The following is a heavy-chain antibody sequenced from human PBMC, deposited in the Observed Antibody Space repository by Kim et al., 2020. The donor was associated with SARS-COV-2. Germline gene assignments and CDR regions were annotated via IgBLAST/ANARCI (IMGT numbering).Heavy chain of an antibody. V-gene: IGHV3-7*03. CDR3: ARRQSIAAAGTWLSSAYYFDY. CDR1: GFTFSSYW. Sequence: GGSLRLSCAAPGFTFSSYWMSWVRQAPGKGLEWVANIKQDGSEKYYVDSVKGRFTISRDNAKNSLYLQMNSLRAEDTAVYYCARRQSIAAAGTWLSSAYYFDYWGQGTLVTVSS. D-gene: IGHD6-13*01. CDR2: IKQDGSEK. J-gene: IGHJ4*02.